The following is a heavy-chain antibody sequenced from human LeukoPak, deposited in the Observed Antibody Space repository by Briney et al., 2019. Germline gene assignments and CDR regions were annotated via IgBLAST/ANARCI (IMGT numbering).Heavy chain of an antibody. V-gene: IGHV1-8*03. CDR1: GYTFTSYD. D-gene: IGHD2-2*02. J-gene: IGHJ5*02. CDR2: MNPNSGNT. CDR3: ARGYPDIVVVPAAIYWFDP. Sequence: ASVKVSCKASGYTFTSYDINWVRQATGQGLEWMGWMNPNSGNTGYAQKFQGRVTITRNTSISTAYMELSSLRSEDTAVYYCARGYPDIVVVPAAIYWFDPWGQGTLVTVSS.